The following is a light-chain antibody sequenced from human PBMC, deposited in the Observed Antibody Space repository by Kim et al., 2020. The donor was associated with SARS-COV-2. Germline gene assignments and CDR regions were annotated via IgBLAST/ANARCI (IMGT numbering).Light chain of an antibody. V-gene: IGKV3-15*01. Sequence: EIVMTQSPATLSVSPGERATLSCRASQSVSSNLAWYQQKPGQALRLLIYGASTRATGIPARFSGRGSGTEFTLTISSLQSEDFAVYYCQQYNNWPPWTFGQGTKVEIK. CDR2: GAS. J-gene: IGKJ1*01. CDR3: QQYNNWPPWT. CDR1: QSVSSN.